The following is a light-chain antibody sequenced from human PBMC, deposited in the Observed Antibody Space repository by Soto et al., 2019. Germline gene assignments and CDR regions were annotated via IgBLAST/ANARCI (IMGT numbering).Light chain of an antibody. CDR3: QQYNNWPPWT. V-gene: IGKV3-15*01. J-gene: IGKJ1*01. CDR2: GAS. CDR1: QSVSSN. Sequence: EIVMTQSPATLSVSPGERATLSCRASQSVSSNLAWYQQKPGQAPRLLIYGASTRATGIPARFSDSGSGTEFTLTFSSLQSEDFAVYYCQQYNNWPPWTFGQGTKVEIK.